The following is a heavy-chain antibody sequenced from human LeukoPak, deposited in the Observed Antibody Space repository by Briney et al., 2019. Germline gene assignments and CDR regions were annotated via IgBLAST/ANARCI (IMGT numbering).Heavy chain of an antibody. CDR1: GFTFSSYG. J-gene: IGHJ4*02. D-gene: IGHD4-23*01. CDR3: ARSQLRWYTDY. V-gene: IGHV3-33*01. CDR2: IWYDGSNK. Sequence: GGSLRLSCAASGFTFSSYGMHWVRQAPGKGLEWVAVIWYDGSNKYYADSVKGRFTISRDNSKNTLYLQMNSLRAEDTAVYYCARSQLRWYTDYWGQGTLVTVSS.